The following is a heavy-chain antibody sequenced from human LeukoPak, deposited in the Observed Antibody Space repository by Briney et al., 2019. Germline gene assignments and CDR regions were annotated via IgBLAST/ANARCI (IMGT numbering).Heavy chain of an antibody. V-gene: IGHV1-69*05. D-gene: IGHD3-3*01. J-gene: IGHJ4*02. CDR1: GGTFSSYA. CDR3: ARGSRVDFWSGPFDY. Sequence: GSSVKVSCKASGGTFSSYAISWVRQAPGQGLEWMGGIIPIFGTANYARKFQGRVTITTDESTSTAYMELSSLRSEDTAVYYCARGSRVDFWSGPFDYWGQGTLVTVSS. CDR2: IIPIFGTA.